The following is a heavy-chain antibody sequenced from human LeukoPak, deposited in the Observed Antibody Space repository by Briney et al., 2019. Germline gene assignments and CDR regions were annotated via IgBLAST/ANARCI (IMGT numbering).Heavy chain of an antibody. CDR3: ARDGGNDY. J-gene: IGHJ4*02. D-gene: IGHD2-15*01. CDR2: IDSSSSTI. CDR1: GFPFTTYN. V-gene: IGHV3-48*01. Sequence: PGGSLTLSCAVSGFPFTTYNMNWVRQAPGKGLEWVSYIDSSSSTIYYADSVEGRFTVSRDNAKNSLDLQMNSLRAEDTAVYYCARDGGNDYWGQGTLVTVSS.